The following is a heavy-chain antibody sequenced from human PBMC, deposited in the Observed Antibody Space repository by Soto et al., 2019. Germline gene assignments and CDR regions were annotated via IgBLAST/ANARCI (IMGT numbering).Heavy chain of an antibody. V-gene: IGHV1-3*01. D-gene: IGHD6-13*01. CDR2: INAGNGNT. J-gene: IGHJ4*02. CDR1: GYTFTGYY. Sequence: ASVKVSCKASGYTFTGYYMHWVRQAPGQGLEWMAWINAGNGNTKYSQKFQGRVTITRDTSASTAYMELSRLRFVDTAVYYCAREYISSWFDYWGQGTLVTVSS. CDR3: AREYISSWFDY.